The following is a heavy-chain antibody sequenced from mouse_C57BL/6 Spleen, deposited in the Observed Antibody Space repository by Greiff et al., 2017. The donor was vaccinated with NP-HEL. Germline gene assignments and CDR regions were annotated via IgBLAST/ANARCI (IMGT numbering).Heavy chain of an antibody. Sequence: VQLKESEGGLVQPGSSMKLSCTASGFTFSDYYMAWVRQVPEKGLEWVANINYDGSSTYYLDSLKSRFIISRDNAKNILYLQMSSLKSEDTATYYCARDITTVRYFDVWGTGTTVTVSS. J-gene: IGHJ1*03. CDR3: ARDITTVRYFDV. D-gene: IGHD1-1*01. CDR2: INYDGSST. V-gene: IGHV5-16*01. CDR1: GFTFSDYY.